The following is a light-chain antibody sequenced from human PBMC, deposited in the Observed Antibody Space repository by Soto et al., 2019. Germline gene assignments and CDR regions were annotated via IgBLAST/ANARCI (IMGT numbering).Light chain of an antibody. CDR2: DVS. CDR1: SSDVGGYNY. V-gene: IGLV2-14*03. Sequence: QSVLTQPASESGSPGQSITISCTGTSSDVGGYNYVSWYQQHPGKAPKLMIHDVSKRPSGISDRFSGSKSGNTASLTISGLRSADEADYYCSSYTSSSKVLFGGGTQLTVL. J-gene: IGLJ2*01. CDR3: SSYTSSSKVL.